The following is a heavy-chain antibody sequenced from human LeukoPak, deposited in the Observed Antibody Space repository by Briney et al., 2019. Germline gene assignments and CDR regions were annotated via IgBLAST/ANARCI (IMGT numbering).Heavy chain of an antibody. D-gene: IGHD1-26*01. J-gene: IGHJ4*02. Sequence: PGGSLRLSCAVSGFICSDHHMDWVRQAPGKRLEWVGRIRNKGNSVSTEYAASVKGRFSISRDDSKNSVYLQMNSLKTEDTAVYYCTRYRVGATTGFDYWGQGTLVTVSS. CDR1: GFICSDHH. V-gene: IGHV3-72*01. CDR3: TRYRVGATTGFDY. CDR2: IRNKGNSVST.